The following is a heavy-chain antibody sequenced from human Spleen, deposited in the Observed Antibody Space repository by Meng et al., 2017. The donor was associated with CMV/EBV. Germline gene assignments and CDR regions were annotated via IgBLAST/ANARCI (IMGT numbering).Heavy chain of an antibody. CDR1: GYTFTGYY. CDR2: INPNSGGT. Sequence: ASVKVSCKASGYTFTGYYMHWVRQAPGQGLEWMGWINPNSGGTNYAQKFQGRVTMTRDTSISTAYMELSRLRSDDTAVYYCARAYGITGQGEFDYWGQGTLVTVSS. J-gene: IGHJ4*02. D-gene: IGHD1-20*01. CDR3: ARAYGITGQGEFDY. V-gene: IGHV1-2*02.